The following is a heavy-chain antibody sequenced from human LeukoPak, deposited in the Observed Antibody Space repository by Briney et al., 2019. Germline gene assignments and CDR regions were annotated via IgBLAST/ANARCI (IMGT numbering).Heavy chain of an antibody. CDR2: IYYDGINE. CDR1: GFTFRRSA. V-gene: IGHV3-33*01. Sequence: PGGSLILSCAASGFTFRRSAMHWVRQAPGKGLEWVAVIYYDGINEYYADSVKGRFTISRDNSKNTLYLQMNSLRAEDTALYYCAREIGENWYFDLWGRGTLVTVSS. J-gene: IGHJ2*01. D-gene: IGHD3-16*01. CDR3: AREIGENWYFDL.